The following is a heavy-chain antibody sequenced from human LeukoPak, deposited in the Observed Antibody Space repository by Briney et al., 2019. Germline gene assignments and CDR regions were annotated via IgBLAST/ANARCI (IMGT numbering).Heavy chain of an antibody. V-gene: IGHV3-30*04. CDR1: GFTFSSYA. J-gene: IGHJ3*02. CDR3: AKSMVAATFDAFDI. D-gene: IGHD2-15*01. CDR2: ISYDGSNK. Sequence: GRSLRLSCAASGFTFSSYAMHWVRQAPGKGLEWVAVISYDGSNKYYADFVKGRFTISRDNSKNTLYLQMNSLRAEDTAVYYCAKSMVAATFDAFDIWGQGTMVTVSS.